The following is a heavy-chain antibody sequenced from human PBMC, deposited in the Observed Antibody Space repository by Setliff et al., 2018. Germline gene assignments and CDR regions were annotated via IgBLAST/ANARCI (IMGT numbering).Heavy chain of an antibody. J-gene: IGHJ4*02. CDR2: IYPGDYDT. D-gene: IGHD6-13*01. V-gene: IGHV5-51*01. CDR1: GYSFTTYW. CDR3: ARALASAGTVFFDY. Sequence: GESLKISCKASGYSFTTYWIAWVRQMPGKGLEWMGVIYPGDYDTSYSPSFQGQVTMSADRSISTAYLQWSSLKASDTAMYYCARALASAGTVFFDYWGQGTLVTVSS.